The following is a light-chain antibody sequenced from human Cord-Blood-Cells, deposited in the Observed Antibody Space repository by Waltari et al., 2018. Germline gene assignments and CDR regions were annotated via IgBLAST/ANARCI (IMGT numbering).Light chain of an antibody. CDR1: SSDAGGYNY. J-gene: IGLJ2*01. CDR3: SSYTSSSTVV. Sequence: QSALTQPASVSGSPGQSIPLSCPGTSSDAGGYNYVTWYQQHPGKAPKLMIYDVSNRPSGVSNRFSGSKSVNTASLTISGLQAEDEADYYCSSYTSSSTVVFGGGTKLTVL. CDR2: DVS. V-gene: IGLV2-14*01.